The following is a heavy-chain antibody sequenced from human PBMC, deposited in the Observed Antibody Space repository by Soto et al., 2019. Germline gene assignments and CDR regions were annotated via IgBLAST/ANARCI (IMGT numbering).Heavy chain of an antibody. Sequence: QLQLQESGPGLVTPSETLSLTCSVFGGSIRSTRYYWGWVRQPPGKGLEWLGSIYYTGATQYNPSREGRVTMSVDTSMNQYSLKLRFVTAADSAMYYCAREDRDDNRGPGNWGQGTLVTVSS. CDR3: AREDRDDNRGPGN. CDR1: GGSIRSTRYY. V-gene: IGHV4-39*02. CDR2: IYYTGAT. J-gene: IGHJ1*01. D-gene: IGHD1-1*01.